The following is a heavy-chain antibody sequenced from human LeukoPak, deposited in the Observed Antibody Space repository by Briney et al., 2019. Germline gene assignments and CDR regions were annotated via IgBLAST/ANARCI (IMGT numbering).Heavy chain of an antibody. CDR1: GYSFTTYW. CDR2: IYPGDSDT. J-gene: IGHJ4*02. CDR3: ARHYRPGSSWDYFDY. Sequence: GESLKISCKGSGYSFTTYWIGWVRQMPGKGLEWMGIIYPGDSDTRYSPSFQGQVTISADKSISTAYLQWSSLKASDSAMYYCARHYRPGSSWDYFDYWGQGTLVTVSS. D-gene: IGHD6-13*01. V-gene: IGHV5-51*01.